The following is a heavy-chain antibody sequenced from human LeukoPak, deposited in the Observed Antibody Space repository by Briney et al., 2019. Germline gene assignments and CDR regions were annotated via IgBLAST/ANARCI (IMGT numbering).Heavy chain of an antibody. Sequence: GGSLRLSCAASGFTFSSYGMHWVRQAPGKGLEWVAVISYDGSNKYYADSVKGRFTISRDNSKNTLYLQMNSPRAEDTAVYYCAKDPGVVVVAATGLDYWGQGTLVTVSS. V-gene: IGHV3-30*18. D-gene: IGHD2-15*01. CDR1: GFTFSSYG. CDR2: ISYDGSNK. CDR3: AKDPGVVVVAATGLDY. J-gene: IGHJ4*02.